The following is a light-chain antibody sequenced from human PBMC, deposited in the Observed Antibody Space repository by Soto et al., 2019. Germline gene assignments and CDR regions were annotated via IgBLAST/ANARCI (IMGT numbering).Light chain of an antibody. J-gene: IGKJ5*01. Sequence: EIVLTQSPGTLSLSPGERATLSCRASQSVSNRYLAWYQQKPGQAPRVLIYGASSRATGVPDRFSCSGSGTDFTLTISRLGPEDFAVYACHQYGNSPQTFGQGTRLEIK. CDR1: QSVSNRY. CDR2: GAS. CDR3: HQYGNSPQT. V-gene: IGKV3-20*01.